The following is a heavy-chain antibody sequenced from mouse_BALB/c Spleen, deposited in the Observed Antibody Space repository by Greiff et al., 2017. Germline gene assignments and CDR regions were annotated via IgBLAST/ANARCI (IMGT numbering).Heavy chain of an antibody. CDR3: ARDNGNYYLDY. Sequence: EVKLVECGGGLVQPGGSLRLSCATSGFTFTDYYMSWVRQPPGKALEWLGFIRNKANGYTTEYSASVKGRFTISRDNSQSILYLQRNTLRAEDSATYYCARDNGNYYLDYWGQGTTLTGSS. D-gene: IGHD4-1*01. J-gene: IGHJ2*01. CDR2: IRNKANGYTT. CDR1: GFTFTDYY. V-gene: IGHV7-3*02.